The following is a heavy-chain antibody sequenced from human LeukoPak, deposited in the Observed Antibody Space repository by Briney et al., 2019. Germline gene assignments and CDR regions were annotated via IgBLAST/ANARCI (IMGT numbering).Heavy chain of an antibody. Sequence: SETLSLTCTVSGGSIGSGTYHWGSIRQPPGKGLEWIGEINHSGSTNYNPSLKSRVTISVDTSKNQFSLKLSSVTAADTAVYYCARGWQGRTAYYYYMDVWGKGTTVTVSS. CDR1: GGSIGSGTYH. J-gene: IGHJ6*03. CDR3: ARGWQGRTAYYYYMDV. CDR2: INHSGST. D-gene: IGHD2-21*02. V-gene: IGHV4-39*07.